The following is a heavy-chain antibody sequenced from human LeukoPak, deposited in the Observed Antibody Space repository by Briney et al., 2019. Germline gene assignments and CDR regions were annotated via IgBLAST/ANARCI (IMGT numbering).Heavy chain of an antibody. CDR2: INRDGSER. V-gene: IGHV3-7*01. D-gene: IGHD3-10*01. CDR3: AAGGDY. Sequence: GGSLRLSCAASGFTFSNYWMTWVRQAPGKGLEWVANINRDGSERYYVDSVKGRFTISRDNSKNTLYLQMNSLRAEDTAVYYCAAGGDYWGQGTLVTVSS. CDR1: GFTFSNYW. J-gene: IGHJ4*02.